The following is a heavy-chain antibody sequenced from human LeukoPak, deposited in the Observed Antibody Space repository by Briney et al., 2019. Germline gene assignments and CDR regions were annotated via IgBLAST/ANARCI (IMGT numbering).Heavy chain of an antibody. CDR2: ISYDGSNK. Sequence: PGGSLRLSCAASGFTFSSYGMHWVRQAPGKGLEWVAVISYDGSNKYYADSVKGRFTISRDNSKNTLYLQMNSLRAEDTAVYYCAKDLPLRYWGRGTLVTVSS. J-gene: IGHJ4*02. CDR1: GFTFSSYG. CDR3: AKDLPLRY. V-gene: IGHV3-30*18.